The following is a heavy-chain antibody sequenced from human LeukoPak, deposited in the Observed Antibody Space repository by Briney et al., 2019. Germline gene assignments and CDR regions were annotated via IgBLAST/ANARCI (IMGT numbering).Heavy chain of an antibody. D-gene: IGHD1-26*01. CDR3: ASLTDIEAGAVRY. J-gene: IGHJ4*02. CDR1: GFAFSSYS. Sequence: PGGSLRLSCAASGFAFSSYSMNWVRQAPGKGLEWVSSISSSSSYIYYADSVKGRFTISRDNAKNSLYLQMNSLRAEDTAVYYCASLTDIEAGAVRYWGQGTLVTVSS. CDR2: ISSSSSYI. V-gene: IGHV3-21*01.